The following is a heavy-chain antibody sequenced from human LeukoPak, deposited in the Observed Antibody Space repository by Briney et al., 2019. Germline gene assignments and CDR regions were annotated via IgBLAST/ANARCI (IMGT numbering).Heavy chain of an antibody. J-gene: IGHJ4*02. Sequence: EGSLRLSCAASGVTLSPYAVHWVRQAPGKGLEWVGVISYDGSNTYYADSVKGRFTISRDNSKNTLYLQMNSLRVEDTAVYYCARDRSSSVYDSSGYYFSYLDYWGQGTLVTVSS. CDR1: GVTLSPYA. CDR3: ARDRSSSVYDSSGYYFSYLDY. V-gene: IGHV3-30*04. CDR2: ISYDGSNT. D-gene: IGHD3-22*01.